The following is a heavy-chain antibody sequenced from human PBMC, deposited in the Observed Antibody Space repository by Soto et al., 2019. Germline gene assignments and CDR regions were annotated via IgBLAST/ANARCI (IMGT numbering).Heavy chain of an antibody. CDR2: IIPVFGRV. CDR3: ANSRGGTFLGYHGMDI. V-gene: IGHV1-69*01. Sequence: QVQLVQSGPEVKKTGTSVKVSCKASGGTFSSRAISWVRQAPGQGLEWMGGIIPVFGRVNYAEKFQDRVTITADDSTGTVYMELSSMRFEDTALYYCANSRGGTFLGYHGMDIWGQGTTVSVSS. D-gene: IGHD3-16*01. J-gene: IGHJ6*02. CDR1: GGTFSSRA.